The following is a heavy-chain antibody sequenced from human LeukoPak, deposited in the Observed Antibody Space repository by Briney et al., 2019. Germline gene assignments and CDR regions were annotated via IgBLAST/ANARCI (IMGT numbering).Heavy chain of an antibody. CDR1: GGSFSGYY. D-gene: IGHD3-10*02. CDR2: IYHSGST. J-gene: IGHJ6*04. Sequence: TSETLSLTCAVYGGSFSGYYWTWIRQPPGKGLEWIGEIYHSGSTNYNPSLKSRVSISVDTSKNQFFLRLTSVTAADTAVYYCAELGITMIGGVWGKGTTVTISS. V-gene: IGHV4-34*01. CDR3: AELGITMIGGV.